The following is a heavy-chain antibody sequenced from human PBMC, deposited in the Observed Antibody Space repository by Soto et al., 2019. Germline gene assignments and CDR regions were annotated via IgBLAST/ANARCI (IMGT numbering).Heavy chain of an antibody. J-gene: IGHJ4*02. CDR3: GRGRGLGDC. D-gene: IGHD3-9*01. Sequence: QVQLVQSGAEVKKPGASVKVSCKASGYTFSSYYIHWVRQAPGQGLEWIGIINPNGGSTNYAQNFKRRLTVTRDTSTATVYMDLSALTSDDTSMYYCGRGRGLGDCWGQGNLVTVSS. V-gene: IGHV1-46*01. CDR1: GYTFSSYY. CDR2: INPNGGST.